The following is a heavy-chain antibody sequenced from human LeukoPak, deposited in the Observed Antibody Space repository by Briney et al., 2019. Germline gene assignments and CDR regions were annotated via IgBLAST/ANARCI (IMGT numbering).Heavy chain of an antibody. Sequence: SSETLSLTCTVSGGSISSNNYYWGWIRQPPGKGLEWIGSIYYSGSTYYNPSLKSRVTISVDTSKNQFSLKLSSVTAADTAVYYCARLPVKDCTSTSCYFDYWGQGTLVTFSS. CDR3: ARLPVKDCTSTSCYFDY. V-gene: IGHV4-39*01. CDR1: GGSISSNNYY. CDR2: IYYSGST. J-gene: IGHJ4*02. D-gene: IGHD2-2*01.